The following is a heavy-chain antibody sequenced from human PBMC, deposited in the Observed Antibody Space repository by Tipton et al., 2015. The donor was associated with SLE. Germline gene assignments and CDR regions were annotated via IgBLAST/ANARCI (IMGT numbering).Heavy chain of an antibody. V-gene: IGHV1-69*01. CDR1: GGTFSSYA. CDR2: IIPIFGTA. D-gene: IGHD2-2*01. CDR3: NIVVVPAAMWMGPYYYYGMDV. J-gene: IGHJ6*02. Sequence: QLVQSGPEVKKPGSSVKVSCKASGGTFSSYAISWVRQAPGQGLEWMGGIIPIFGTANYAQKFQGRVTITADESMSTAYMELSSLRSEDTAVYYCNIVVVPAAMWMGPYYYYGMDVWGQGTTVTVSS.